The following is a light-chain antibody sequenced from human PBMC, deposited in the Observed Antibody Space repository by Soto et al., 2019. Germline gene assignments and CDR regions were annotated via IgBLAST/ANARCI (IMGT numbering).Light chain of an antibody. J-gene: IGLJ1*01. CDR3: SSYAGSNWYV. Sequence: QSVMTQPPSASGSPGQSVTISCTGTNSDVGGYNYVSWYQQYPGKAPRLIIYEVSERPSGVPDRFSGSKSGNTASLTVSGLQTADEAEYYCSSYAGSNWYVFGTGTKVTVL. CDR1: NSDVGGYNY. CDR2: EVS. V-gene: IGLV2-8*01.